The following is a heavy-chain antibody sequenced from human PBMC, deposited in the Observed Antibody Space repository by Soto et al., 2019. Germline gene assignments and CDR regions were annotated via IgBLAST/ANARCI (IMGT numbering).Heavy chain of an antibody. J-gene: IGHJ4*02. Sequence: QVQLVQSGAEVKKPGASVKVSCKASGYSFTSYAMHWVRQAPGQRLEWMGWINAGNGNTKYSQKFQGRVTITRDTSASTAYMELSSLRSEDTAVYYCARVSGYYYGDDWGPGTLVTVSS. V-gene: IGHV1-3*01. CDR1: GYSFTSYA. CDR2: INAGNGNT. CDR3: ARVSGYYYGDD. D-gene: IGHD3-22*01.